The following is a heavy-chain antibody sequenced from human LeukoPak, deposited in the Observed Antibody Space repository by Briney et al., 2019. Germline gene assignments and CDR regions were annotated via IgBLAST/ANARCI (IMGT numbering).Heavy chain of an antibody. J-gene: IGHJ4*02. V-gene: IGHV3-30*18. CDR2: ISNSGSNK. CDR3: AKWGSGYYFDY. CDR1: GFTFSSYG. D-gene: IGHD3-16*01. Sequence: PGRSQRLSCAASGFTFSSYGIHWVRQAPGKGLEWVAVISNSGSNKYYADSMKGRFTVSRDNSKNTAYLQLNSLRTEDTAVYYCAKWGSGYYFDYWVQGTLATVPS.